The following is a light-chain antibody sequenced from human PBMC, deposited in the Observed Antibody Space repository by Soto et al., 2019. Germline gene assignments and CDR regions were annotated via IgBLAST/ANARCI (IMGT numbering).Light chain of an antibody. Sequence: EIVMTQSPATLSVSPGEGATLSCRASQSISTTVAWYQQKPGQAPRLLIYGASTTATGIPARFSGSGSGTDFTLTINSLQSEDSAVYSCQQHNQWPITFGQGTRLEIK. CDR3: QQHNQWPIT. J-gene: IGKJ5*01. CDR2: GAS. CDR1: QSISTT. V-gene: IGKV3-15*01.